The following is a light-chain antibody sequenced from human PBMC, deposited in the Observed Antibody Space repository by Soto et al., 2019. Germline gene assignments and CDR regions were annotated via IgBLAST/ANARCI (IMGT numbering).Light chain of an antibody. CDR3: SLDISGSTYV. J-gene: IGLJ1*01. Sequence: ALTQPAYVSGSPGQSITISCTGTSSDIGYYNYVSWFQQHPGKAPKLIISQVTNRPSGISTRFSGSKSGNTASLTISGLQAEDEALSSCSLDISGSTYVFGAGTKVTVL. CDR1: SSDIGYYNY. CDR2: QVT. V-gene: IGLV2-14*01.